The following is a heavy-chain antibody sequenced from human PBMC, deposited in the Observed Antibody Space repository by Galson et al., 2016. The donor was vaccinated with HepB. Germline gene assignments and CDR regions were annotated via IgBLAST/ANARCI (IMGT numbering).Heavy chain of an antibody. J-gene: IGHJ3*02. V-gene: IGHV3-11*01. CDR2: ISYSGSGM. Sequence: SLRLSCAASGFSLSAYYMTWIRRTPGKGLEWVSYISYSGSGMNYIDSVKGRFTISRDNAKNSLYLQMNSLRAEDTGIYYCARDPDTTGPLDIWGQGTVVIVSS. D-gene: IGHD1-1*01. CDR3: ARDPDTTGPLDI. CDR1: GFSLSAYY.